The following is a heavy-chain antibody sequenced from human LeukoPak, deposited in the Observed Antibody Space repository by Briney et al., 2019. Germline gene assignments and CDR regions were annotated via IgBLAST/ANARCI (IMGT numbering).Heavy chain of an antibody. CDR2: ITSKAYGATT. V-gene: IGHV3-49*04. Sequence: GGSLGLSCTASGFNFGDYAMSWVRQAPGKGLEWLSFITSKAYGATTEYAASVKGRFAISRDDSKSIAYLQMNSLITEDTAVYYCSRSWSYGSFHYYMDVWGKGTTVTISS. CDR1: GFNFGDYA. J-gene: IGHJ6*03. CDR3: SRSWSYGSFHYYMDV. D-gene: IGHD3-16*02.